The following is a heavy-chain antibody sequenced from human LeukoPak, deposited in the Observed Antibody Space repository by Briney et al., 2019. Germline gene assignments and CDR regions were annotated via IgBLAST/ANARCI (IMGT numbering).Heavy chain of an antibody. D-gene: IGHD3-22*01. CDR3: ARDYYDSSGYYWGDC. CDR2: IYSGGST. Sequence: PGGSLRLSCAASGFTVSSNYMSWVRQAPGKGLEWVSVIYSGGSTYYADSVKGRFTISRDNSKNTLYLQMNSLRAEDTAVYYCARDYYDSSGYYWGDCWGQGTLVTVSS. V-gene: IGHV3-53*01. CDR1: GFTVSSNY. J-gene: IGHJ4*02.